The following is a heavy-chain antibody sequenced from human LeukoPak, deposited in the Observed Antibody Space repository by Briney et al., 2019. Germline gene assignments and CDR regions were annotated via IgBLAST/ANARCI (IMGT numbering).Heavy chain of an antibody. D-gene: IGHD2-21*02. CDR1: GFTFSTYA. CDR3: AKDFVVVPGNVNYFDY. V-gene: IGHV3-23*01. J-gene: IGHJ4*02. CDR2: ISGSGDNT. Sequence: GGSLRLSCAASGFTFSTYAMTWVRQAPGKGLEWVSAISGSGDNTYYADSVKGRFTVSRDNSKNTLYVQMKSLRAEDTAVYYCAKDFVVVPGNVNYFDYWGQGTLVTVSS.